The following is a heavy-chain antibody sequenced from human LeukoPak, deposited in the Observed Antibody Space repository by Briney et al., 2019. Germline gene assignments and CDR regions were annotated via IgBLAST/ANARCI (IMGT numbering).Heavy chain of an antibody. J-gene: IGHJ3*02. D-gene: IGHD6-6*01. CDR2: ISWNSGSI. V-gene: IGHV3-9*01. Sequence: PGRSLRLSCAASGFTFDDYAMHWVRQAPGKGLEWVSGISWNSGSIGYADSVKGRFTISRDNAKNSLYLQMNSLRAEDTALYYCAKSGSSIAAPEPSHDAFDIWGQGTMVTVSS. CDR1: GFTFDDYA. CDR3: AKSGSSIAAPEPSHDAFDI.